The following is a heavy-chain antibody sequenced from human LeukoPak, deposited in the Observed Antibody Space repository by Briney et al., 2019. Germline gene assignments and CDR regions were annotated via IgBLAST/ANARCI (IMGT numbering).Heavy chain of an antibody. CDR2: LKSKTDGGTT. D-gene: IGHD2-15*01. V-gene: IGHV3-15*01. CDR3: TTERWPYCSGGSSYFGAFDI. CDR1: GFTLYNAW. J-gene: IGHJ3*02. Sequence: PGRTLRLSRAASGFTLYNAWMSWVRQAPGKGRECVGRLKSKTDGGTTAYAAPVRGRYPISRDDSNTTLYLQMNSLKTEDTAVYYCTTERWPYCSGGSSYFGAFDIWGQGTMVTVSS.